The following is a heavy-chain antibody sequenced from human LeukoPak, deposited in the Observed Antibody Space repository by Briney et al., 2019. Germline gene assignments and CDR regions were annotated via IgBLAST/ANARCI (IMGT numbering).Heavy chain of an antibody. CDR2: INPSGGST. Sequence: ASVKVSCKASGYTFTCYTLHWVRQAPGQGLEWMGIINPSGGSTSYAQKFQGRVTMTRDTSTSTVYMELSSLRSEGTAVYYCATARRRFGELWFDYWGQGTLVTVSS. J-gene: IGHJ4*02. CDR3: ATARRRFGELWFDY. D-gene: IGHD3-10*01. CDR1: GYTFTCYT. V-gene: IGHV1-46*01.